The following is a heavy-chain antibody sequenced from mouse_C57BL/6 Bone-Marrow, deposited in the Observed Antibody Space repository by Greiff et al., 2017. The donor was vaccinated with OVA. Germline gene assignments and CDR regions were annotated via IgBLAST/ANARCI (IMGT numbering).Heavy chain of an antibody. J-gene: IGHJ2*01. CDR3: ARHEEGDYSNVGYFDY. D-gene: IGHD2-5*01. V-gene: IGHV1-62-2*01. Sequence: QVQLQQSGAELVKPGASVKLSCKASGYTFTEYTIHWVKQRSGQGLEWIGWFYPGSGSIKYNEKFKDKATLTADKSSSTVYMERSRLTSEDSAVYFCARHEEGDYSNVGYFDYWGQGTTLTVSS. CDR1: GYTFTEYT. CDR2: FYPGSGSI.